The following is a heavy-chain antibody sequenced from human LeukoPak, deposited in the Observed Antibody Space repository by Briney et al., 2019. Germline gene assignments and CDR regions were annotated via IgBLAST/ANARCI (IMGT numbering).Heavy chain of an antibody. J-gene: IGHJ6*02. Sequence: ASVKVSCKASGGTFSRNAISWLRQAPGQGLEWMGGLIPFFGTANYAQKFRGRVTITADESTRTVSMELSSLRSEDTAVYSCAAGPSEYSSSSLYYYYGMDVWGQGTTVTVSS. CDR1: GGTFSRNA. CDR3: AAGPSEYSSSSLYYYYGMDV. D-gene: IGHD6-6*01. CDR2: LIPFFGTA. V-gene: IGHV1-69*13.